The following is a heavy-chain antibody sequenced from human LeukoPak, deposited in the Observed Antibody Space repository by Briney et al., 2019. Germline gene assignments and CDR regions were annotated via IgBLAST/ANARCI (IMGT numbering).Heavy chain of an antibody. CDR3: ARSRSGLFYYGMDV. CDR2: IGSGGSTI. J-gene: IGHJ6*02. V-gene: IGHV3-48*03. Sequence: PGGSLRLSCAASGFXFSFYELNWVRQAPGKGLEWISFIGSGGSTIHYADSVKGRFTISRDNAKNSLYLQMNSLRAEDTAVYYCARSRSGLFYYGMDVWGQGTTVTVSS. CDR1: GFXFSFYE.